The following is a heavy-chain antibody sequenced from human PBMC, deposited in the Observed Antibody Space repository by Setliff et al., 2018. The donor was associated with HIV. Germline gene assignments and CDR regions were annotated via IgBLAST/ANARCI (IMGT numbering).Heavy chain of an antibody. D-gene: IGHD3-16*01. V-gene: IGHV4-59*01. CDR3: ARDYTNAFDI. CDR1: GASISGFY. J-gene: IGHJ3*02. CDR2: FSYSVIT. Sequence: PSETLSLTCTVSGASISGFYWSWIRQPPGKGLEWIGYFSYSVITNHNPSLKSRVTISVDTSKNQFSLNLNSVTAADTAVYYCARDYTNAFDIWGQGTMVSVSS.